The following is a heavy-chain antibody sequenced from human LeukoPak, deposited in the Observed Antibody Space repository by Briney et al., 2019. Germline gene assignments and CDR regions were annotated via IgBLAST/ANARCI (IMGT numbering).Heavy chain of an antibody. Sequence: SQTLSLTCAISGDSVSTASNAWYWIRQSPSRGLEWLGRTYYNSKWYTDYAVSVSGRTTINPDTSRNQLSLQLSFVTPEDTAVYYCAREPKPNYYGSGSYDYWGQGTLVTVSS. J-gene: IGHJ4*02. V-gene: IGHV6-1*01. CDR3: AREPKPNYYGSGSYDY. CDR2: TYYNSKWYT. D-gene: IGHD3-10*01. CDR1: GDSVSTASNA.